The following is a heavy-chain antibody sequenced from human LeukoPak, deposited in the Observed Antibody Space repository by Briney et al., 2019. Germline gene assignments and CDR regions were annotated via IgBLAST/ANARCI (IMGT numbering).Heavy chain of an antibody. CDR3: ARAKDNYYGSGSYD. J-gene: IGHJ4*02. V-gene: IGHV3-48*02. CDR1: GFTFSIYS. D-gene: IGHD3-10*01. CDR2: ISSSSSTI. Sequence: GGSLRLSCAASGFTFSIYSMHWVRQAPGKGLEWVSYISSSSSTIKYAGSVKGRFTISRDNAKNSLFLQMNSLRDEDTAVYYCARAKDNYYGSGSYDWGQGTLVTVSS.